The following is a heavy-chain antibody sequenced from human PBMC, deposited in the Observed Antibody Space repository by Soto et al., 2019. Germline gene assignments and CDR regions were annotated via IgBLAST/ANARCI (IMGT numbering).Heavy chain of an antibody. CDR1: GYTFSNYG. J-gene: IGHJ4*02. V-gene: IGHV1-18*04. D-gene: IGHD3-10*01. CDR2: ISGYNGNT. CDR3: ARDEGIRGLEF. Sequence: ASVKVSCKASGYTFSNYGISWVRQAPGQGLEWMGWISGYNGNTAYARNLQDRVTMTIDAPTTTAYMELRSLRSDDTAVYYCARDEGIRGLEFRGLGTMVTVSS.